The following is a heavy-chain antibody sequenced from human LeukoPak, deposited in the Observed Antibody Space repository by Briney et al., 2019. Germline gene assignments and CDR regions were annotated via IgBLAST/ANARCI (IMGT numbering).Heavy chain of an antibody. CDR3: ARETEQQLVPVTFNPYYFDY. V-gene: IGHV4-34*01. J-gene: IGHJ4*01. CDR2: INHSGST. Sequence: SETLSLTCVVYGGAFRGYYWSLVRQPPGKGLGWIWEINHSGSTNYNPSLKSRVTISLDTSKNQFSLKLSSVTAVDTAVYYCARETEQQLVPVTFNPYYFDYWGQGTLVTVSS. D-gene: IGHD6-13*01. CDR1: GGAFRGYY.